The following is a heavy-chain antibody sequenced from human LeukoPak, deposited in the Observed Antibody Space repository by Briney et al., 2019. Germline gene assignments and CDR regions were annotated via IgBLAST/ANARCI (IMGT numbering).Heavy chain of an antibody. D-gene: IGHD2-2*02. J-gene: IGHJ6*02. Sequence: GALRLSCAASGFTFSSYSMNWVRQAPGKGLEWVSSISSSSYIYYADSVKGRFTISRDNAKNSLYLQMNSLRAEDTAVYYCARQVVPAAIRYYYGMDVWGQGTTVTVSS. V-gene: IGHV3-21*01. CDR2: ISSSSYI. CDR1: GFTFSSYS. CDR3: ARQVVPAAIRYYYGMDV.